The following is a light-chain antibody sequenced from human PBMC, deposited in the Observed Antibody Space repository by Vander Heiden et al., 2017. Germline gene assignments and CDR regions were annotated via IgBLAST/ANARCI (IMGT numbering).Light chain of an antibody. CDR2: WAS. V-gene: IGKV4-1*01. CDR1: QSVLYSSNNKNY. CDR3: QQDDSTPFT. J-gene: IGKJ3*01. Sequence: DIVMTQSPDSLTVSLGERATINCKSSQSVLYSSNNKNYLAWYQQKPGQPPKLLIYWASTRESGVPDRFSGRGSGTDFTLTLSSLPAEDVAVYYCQQDDSTPFTFGHGTKVDIK.